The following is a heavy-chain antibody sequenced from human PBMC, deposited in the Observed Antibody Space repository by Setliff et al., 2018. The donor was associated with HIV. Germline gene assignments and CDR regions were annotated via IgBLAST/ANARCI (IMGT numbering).Heavy chain of an antibody. CDR3: ARRAVQDGSVTSSNWFES. Sequence: PSETLSLTCAVSGDSIGTYSWHWIRQPPGKGLEWIGYIYGGGSTGYNPSLTSRVTMSADTPNNRFALKLSSVTAADTAVYYCARRAVQDGSVTSSNWFESWGQGTLVT. V-gene: IGHV4-4*09. CDR2: IYGGGST. CDR1: GDSIGTYS. D-gene: IGHD2-2*01. J-gene: IGHJ5*01.